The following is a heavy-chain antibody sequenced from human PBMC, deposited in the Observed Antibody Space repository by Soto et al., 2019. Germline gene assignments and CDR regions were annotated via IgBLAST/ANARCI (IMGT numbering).Heavy chain of an antibody. V-gene: IGHV4-34*01. CDR3: ARVGAYYDFWSGYKDWFDP. CDR1: GGSFSGYY. CDR2: INHSGST. J-gene: IGHJ5*02. D-gene: IGHD3-3*01. Sequence: SETLSLTCAVYGGSFSGYYWSWIRQPPGKGLEWIGEINHSGSTNYNPSLKSRVTISVDTSKNQFSLKLSSVTAADTAVYYCARVGAYYDFWSGYKDWFDPWGQGTLVT.